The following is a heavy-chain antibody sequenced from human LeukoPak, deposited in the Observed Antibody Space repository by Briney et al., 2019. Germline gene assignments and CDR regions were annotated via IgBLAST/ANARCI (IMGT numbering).Heavy chain of an antibody. J-gene: IGHJ4*02. D-gene: IGHD6-19*01. Sequence: GGSLRLSCAASGLSLSTYGVSWVRQPPGKGLEWVSGITGTGGSTYYADSVKGRFTVSRDTSKNTLYLQMNSLRAEDTAIYYCAKDHGTAVAGFYYWGQGTLVTVSS. CDR2: ITGTGGST. V-gene: IGHV3-23*01. CDR1: GLSLSTYG. CDR3: AKDHGTAVAGFYY.